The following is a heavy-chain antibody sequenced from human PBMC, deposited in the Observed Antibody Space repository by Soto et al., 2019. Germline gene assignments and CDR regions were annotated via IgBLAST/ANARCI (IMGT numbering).Heavy chain of an antibody. J-gene: IGHJ6*02. CDR1: GYTFTSYD. V-gene: IGHV1-8*01. CDR2: MNSNSGNT. Sequence: QVQLVQSGAEVKKPGASGKVSCKASGYTFTSYDINWVRQATGQGLEWMGWMNSNSGNTGYAQKFQGRVTMTRNTSISTAYMELSSLRSEDTAVYYCARWPDGYYYYGMDVWGQGTTVTVSS. CDR3: ARWPDGYYYYGMDV.